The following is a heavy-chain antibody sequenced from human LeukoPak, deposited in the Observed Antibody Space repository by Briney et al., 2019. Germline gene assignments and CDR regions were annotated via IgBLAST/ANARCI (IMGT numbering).Heavy chain of an antibody. D-gene: IGHD6-19*01. V-gene: IGHV3-23*01. J-gene: IGHJ4*02. Sequence: GGSLRLSCAASGFTFSSYAMSWVRQAPGKGLEWVSAISGSGGSTYYADSVKGRFTISRDNSKNTLYLQMNSLRAEDTAVYYCARGIAVAGILDYWGQGTLVTVSS. CDR2: ISGSGGST. CDR3: ARGIAVAGILDY. CDR1: GFTFSSYA.